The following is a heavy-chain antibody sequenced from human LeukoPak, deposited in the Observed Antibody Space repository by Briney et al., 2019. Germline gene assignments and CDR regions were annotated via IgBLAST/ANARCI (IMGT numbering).Heavy chain of an antibody. V-gene: IGHV3-23*01. CDR3: AKDATPGNSIWDYFAF. D-gene: IGHD1-7*01. J-gene: IGHJ4*02. CDR1: GFTFNICA. Sequence: GGSLTLSCAASGFTFNICAMSWVRQAPGKGLEWVSSIGSTDIYYADSVKGRFTVSRDNSKNTLYLHVNSLRAEDSAVYYCAKDATPGNSIWDYFAFWGQGTVVTVSS. CDR2: IGSTDI.